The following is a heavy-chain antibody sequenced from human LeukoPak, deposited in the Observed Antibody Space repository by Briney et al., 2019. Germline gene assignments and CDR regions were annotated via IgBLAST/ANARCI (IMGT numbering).Heavy chain of an antibody. J-gene: IGHJ4*02. CDR3: AKFRGGSYGTYFDY. CDR1: GFTFSSYA. Sequence: GGSLRLSCAASGFTFSSYAMSWVRQAPGKGLEWVSAISGSGGSTYYADSVKGRFTISRDNSKNTLYLQMNSLGAEDTAVYYCAKFRGGSYGTYFDYWGQGTLVTVSS. V-gene: IGHV3-23*01. D-gene: IGHD3-10*01. CDR2: ISGSGGST.